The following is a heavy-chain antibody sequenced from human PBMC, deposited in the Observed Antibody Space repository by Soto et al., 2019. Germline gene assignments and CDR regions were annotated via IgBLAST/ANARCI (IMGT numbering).Heavy chain of an antibody. CDR3: ARAHLYDSSGQYAYDFDY. J-gene: IGHJ4*02. D-gene: IGHD3-22*01. CDR1: GYTFPNSG. CDR2: ITPSNGNT. V-gene: IGHV1-18*01. Sequence: QVQLVQSGAEVKKPGASVKVSCKASGYTFPNSGITWVRQAPGQGPEWMGWITPSNGNTNCAQKFQGRVIMTTDTSTATAYMELRSLRSDVTAVYDCARAHLYDSSGQYAYDFDYWGQRTLVTVSS.